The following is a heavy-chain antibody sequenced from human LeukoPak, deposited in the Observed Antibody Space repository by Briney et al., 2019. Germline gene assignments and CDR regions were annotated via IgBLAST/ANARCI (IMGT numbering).Heavy chain of an antibody. V-gene: IGHV3-21*01. J-gene: IGHJ4*02. D-gene: IGHD3-10*01. CDR2: INTGSDYI. CDR3: ASRIYYASVQTSSPV. CDR1: GFTFTSDS. Sequence: GGSLTLSCAASGFTFTSDSMYWVRLAPGKGLEWVSCINTGSDYIYYAASVRGRLTISRDNAKNSLHLQMNSLRAEDTAVYYCASRIYYASVQTSSPVWGQGTLVTVSS.